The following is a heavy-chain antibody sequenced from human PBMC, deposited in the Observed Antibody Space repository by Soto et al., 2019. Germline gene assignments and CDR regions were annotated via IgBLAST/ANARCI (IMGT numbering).Heavy chain of an antibody. CDR2: IYYSENT. D-gene: IGHD2-2*01. CDR3: AKLAGYCSGNSCHGDYAMDV. Sequence: QLLESGPGLLKPSETLSLTCSVSGGSISSRSYSWGWIRQPPGKGLEWIGTIYYSENTYYNPSLKSRVTISVDTSKNQFSLKLSSVTAADTAVYYCAKLAGYCSGNSCHGDYAMDVWGQGTTVTVSS. CDR1: GGSISSRSYS. V-gene: IGHV4-39*01. J-gene: IGHJ6*02.